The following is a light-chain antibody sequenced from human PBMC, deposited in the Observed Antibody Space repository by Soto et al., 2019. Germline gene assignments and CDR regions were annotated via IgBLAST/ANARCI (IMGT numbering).Light chain of an antibody. V-gene: IGKV1-5*01. Sequence: DIQMTQSPSTLSASVGDRVTLTCRAAQSLNSRLAWYQHRPGKAPRLLIYDASTLESGVPSRFSGSGSGTEFTLTISSLQPDDFATYYCQQYNSYSWTFGQGTKVDNK. CDR3: QQYNSYSWT. CDR2: DAS. CDR1: QSLNSR. J-gene: IGKJ1*01.